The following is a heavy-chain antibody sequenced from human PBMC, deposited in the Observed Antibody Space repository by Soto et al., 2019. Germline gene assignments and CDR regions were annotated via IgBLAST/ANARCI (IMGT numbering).Heavy chain of an antibody. CDR1: GGSISSGGYY. Sequence: SETLSLTCTVSGGSISSGGYYWSWIRQHPGKGLEWIGYIYYSGSTYYNPSLKSRVTISVDTSKNQFSLKLSSVTAADTAVYYCARDYRGYCSGGSCYDNWFDPWGQGTLVTVSS. J-gene: IGHJ5*02. CDR3: ARDYRGYCSGGSCYDNWFDP. V-gene: IGHV4-31*03. D-gene: IGHD2-15*01. CDR2: IYYSGST.